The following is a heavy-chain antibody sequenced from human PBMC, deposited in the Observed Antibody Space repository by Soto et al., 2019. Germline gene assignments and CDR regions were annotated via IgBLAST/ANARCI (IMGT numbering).Heavy chain of an antibody. CDR2: INGDGSAT. D-gene: IGHD1-26*01. CDR1: GFTFSIYW. CDR3: ARREATDGVLDF. J-gene: IGHJ4*02. V-gene: IGHV3-74*01. Sequence: AGGSLRLSCAASGFTFSIYWMHWVRQAPGKGLVWVSRINGDGSATNYADSVKGRFTISRDNAKNTLHLQMNSLRAEDTALYYCARREATDGVLDFWGQGTPVTVS.